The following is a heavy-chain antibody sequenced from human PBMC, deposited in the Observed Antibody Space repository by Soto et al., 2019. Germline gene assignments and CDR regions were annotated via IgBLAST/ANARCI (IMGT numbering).Heavy chain of an antibody. CDR3: AREGTGNSYFDY. D-gene: IGHD3-9*01. Sequence: EVQLVESGGGLVKPGGSLILSCAASGFTFSSCSRNWVRQAPGKGLEWVSSISSSSSYIYYADSVKGRFTISRDNAKNSLYLQMNSLRAEDTAVYYCAREGTGNSYFDYWGQGTLVTVSS. CDR1: GFTFSSCS. CDR2: ISSSSSYI. J-gene: IGHJ4*02. V-gene: IGHV3-21*01.